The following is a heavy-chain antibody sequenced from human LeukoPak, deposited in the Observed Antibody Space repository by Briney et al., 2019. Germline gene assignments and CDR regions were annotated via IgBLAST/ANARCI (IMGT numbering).Heavy chain of an antibody. J-gene: IGHJ1*01. CDR2: IDPSDSQT. V-gene: IGHV5-10-1*01. D-gene: IGHD1-1*01. CDR3: ARQGTLS. CDR1: GYKFTTFW. Sequence: GESLKISCKGSGYKFTTFWISWVRQMPGKGLEWMGRIDPSDSQTYYSPSFEGHVTISVDKSINTAYLQWSSLKASDTAMYYCARQGTLSWGQGTLVTVSS.